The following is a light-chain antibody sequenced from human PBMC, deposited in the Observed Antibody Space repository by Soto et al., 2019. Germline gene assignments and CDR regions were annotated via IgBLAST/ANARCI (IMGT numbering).Light chain of an antibody. V-gene: IGKV1-27*01. CDR3: QKYIRAALT. Sequence: DIQMTQSPSYLSASVGDRVTITCRASQGISNYLAWYQQKPGKVPKLLIYAASTLQSGVPSRFSDSGSGTDFTITISSLLPGDVATYYCQKYIRAALTFGPRTKVDIE. CDR1: QGISNY. J-gene: IGKJ3*01. CDR2: AAS.